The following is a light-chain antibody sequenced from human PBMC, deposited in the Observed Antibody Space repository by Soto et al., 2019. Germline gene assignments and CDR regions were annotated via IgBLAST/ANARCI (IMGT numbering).Light chain of an antibody. CDR2: GAL. CDR3: QQYADSPLYT. CDR1: QSVSNNY. J-gene: IGKJ3*01. Sequence: IVLTQSPDILSLSPGEKATLSCRASQSVSNNYLIWYQQKPGQAPRLLMFGALHRATGIPDRFSGSASGTDFTLTISRVEPEDVAVYYCQQYADSPLYTFGPGTKLDIK. V-gene: IGKV3-20*01.